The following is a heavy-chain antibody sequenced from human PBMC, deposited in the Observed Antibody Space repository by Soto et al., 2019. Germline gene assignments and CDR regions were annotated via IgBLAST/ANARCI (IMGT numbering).Heavy chain of an antibody. CDR2: IYWDNDK. V-gene: IGHV2-5*02. J-gene: IGHJ4*02. CDR1: GFSLSTSGVG. D-gene: IGHD2-8*01. CDR3: AHRRAYSNYWCWGDVDY. Sequence: QITLEESGPTLVKPTQTLTLTCIFSGFSLSTSGVGVGWVRQPPGQALEWLALIYWDNDKRYSPSLKSRLTITKDTAKTQVVLTTTNTDPVDTATYYCAHRRAYSNYWCWGDVDYWGQGTLVTVSS.